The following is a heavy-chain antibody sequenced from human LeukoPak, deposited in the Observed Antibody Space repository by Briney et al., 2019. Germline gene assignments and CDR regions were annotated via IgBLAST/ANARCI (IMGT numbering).Heavy chain of an antibody. D-gene: IGHD3-10*01. CDR3: AKALRYYGSGSYYPLTLNYYYSGMDV. Sequence: PGGSLRLSCAASGFTFSSYGVHWVRQAPGKGLEWVAFIRYDGSNKYYADSVKGRFTISRDNSKNTLYLQMNSLRAEDTAVYYCAKALRYYGSGSYYPLTLNYYYSGMDVWGQGTTVTVSS. J-gene: IGHJ6*02. CDR1: GFTFSSYG. CDR2: IRYDGSNK. V-gene: IGHV3-30*02.